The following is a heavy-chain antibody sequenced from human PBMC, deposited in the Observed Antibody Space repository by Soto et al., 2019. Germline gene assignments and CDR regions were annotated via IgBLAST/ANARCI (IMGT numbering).Heavy chain of an antibody. V-gene: IGHV4-30-4*01. Sequence: QVQLQESGPGLVKPSQTLSLTCTVSGGSISTVNYWWSWIRQSPDMGLEWIGHIYNGGSIYNNPSLESRVTMSVDTSKNQLSLTLSSVSAADTAVYYCARGPSGDKVDSWGQGTLDPVSS. CDR1: GGSISTVNYW. J-gene: IGHJ4*02. D-gene: IGHD7-27*01. CDR3: ARGPSGDKVDS. CDR2: IYNGGSI.